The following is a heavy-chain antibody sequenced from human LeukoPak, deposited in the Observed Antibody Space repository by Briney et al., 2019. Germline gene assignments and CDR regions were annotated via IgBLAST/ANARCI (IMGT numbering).Heavy chain of an antibody. CDR2: IIPIFGTA. V-gene: IGHV1-69*13. Sequence: SVKVSCKASGGTFSSYAINWVRQAPGQGLEWMGGIIPIFGTANYAQKFQGRVTITADESTSTAYMELSSLRSEDTAVYYCARERHPYSSGWPFDFWGQGTLVTVSS. D-gene: IGHD6-19*01. J-gene: IGHJ4*02. CDR1: GGTFSSYA. CDR3: ARERHPYSSGWPFDF.